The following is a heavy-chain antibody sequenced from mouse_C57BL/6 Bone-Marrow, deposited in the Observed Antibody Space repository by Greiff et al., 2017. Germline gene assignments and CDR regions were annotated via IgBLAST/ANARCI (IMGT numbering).Heavy chain of an antibody. CDR2: IDPSDSYT. J-gene: IGHJ4*01. V-gene: IGHV1-69*01. CDR1: GYTFTSYW. CDR3: TREVLWYYYYAMDY. Sequence: VQLQQPGADLVMPGASVKLSCTASGYTFTSYWMHWVKQRPGQGLEWIGEIDPSDSYTNYNQKFKGKSTLTVDKSSSTAYMQLSSLTSEDSAVYYCTREVLWYYYYAMDYWGQGTSVTVSA. D-gene: IGHD2-1*01.